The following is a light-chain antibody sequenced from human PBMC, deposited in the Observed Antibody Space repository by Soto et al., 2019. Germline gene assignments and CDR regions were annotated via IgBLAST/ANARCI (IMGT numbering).Light chain of an antibody. CDR3: HQYSYWSLR. CDR2: GAS. V-gene: IGKV3-15*01. J-gene: IGKJ4*02. CDR1: QSVSSN. Sequence: EIVMTQSPATLSVSPGERATLSCRASQSVSSNLAWYQQKPGQAPRLLIYGASTRATGVPARFSGSGSGTEFTLTISSLQSEDFAVYYCHQYSYWSLRFGGGTKVQIK.